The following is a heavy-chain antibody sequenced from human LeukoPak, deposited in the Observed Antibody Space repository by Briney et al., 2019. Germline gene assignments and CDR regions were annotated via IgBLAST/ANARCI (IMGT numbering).Heavy chain of an antibody. D-gene: IGHD3-10*01. Sequence: ASVKVSCKVSGYTLTELSMHWVRQAPGQGLEWMGRINPNSGGTNYAQKFQGRVTMTRDTSISTAYMELSRLRSDDTAVYYCANSGFITMVRGVPFDYWGQGTLVTVSS. J-gene: IGHJ4*02. CDR1: GYTLTELS. CDR3: ANSGFITMVRGVPFDY. CDR2: INPNSGGT. V-gene: IGHV1-2*06.